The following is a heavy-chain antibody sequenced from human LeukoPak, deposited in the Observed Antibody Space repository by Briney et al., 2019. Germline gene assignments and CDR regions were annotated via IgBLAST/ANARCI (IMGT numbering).Heavy chain of an antibody. CDR1: GGSFSTYC. D-gene: IGHD4-17*01. CDR2: INHSGST. V-gene: IGHV4-34*01. Sequence: SETLSLTCAVYGGSFSTYCWSWIRQPPGKGLEWIGEINHSGSTNNNPSLKSRVTISVDTSKNQFSLKLSSVTAADTAVYYCARYYYGDYSWFDPWGQGTLVTVSS. CDR3: ARYYYGDYSWFDP. J-gene: IGHJ5*02.